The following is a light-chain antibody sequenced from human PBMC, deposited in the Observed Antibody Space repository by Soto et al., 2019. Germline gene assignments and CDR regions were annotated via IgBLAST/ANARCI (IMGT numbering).Light chain of an antibody. CDR1: SSDVGGYKF. Sequence: QSALTQPPSASGSPGQSVTISCTGTSSDVGGYKFVSWYQLLPGKAPKLIIYDVSRRPPGVPDRFSGSKSGNTASLTVSGLQAEDEDDYYCSAYAGSNSLVFGGGTKLTVL. J-gene: IGLJ2*01. V-gene: IGLV2-8*01. CDR3: SAYAGSNSLV. CDR2: DVS.